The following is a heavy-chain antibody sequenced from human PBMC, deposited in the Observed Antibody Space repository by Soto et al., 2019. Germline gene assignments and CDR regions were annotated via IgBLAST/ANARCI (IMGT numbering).Heavy chain of an antibody. D-gene: IGHD6-13*01. J-gene: IGHJ4*02. CDR2: ISYDGNDK. CDR1: GFTFSRYA. CDR3: ARDYGSSWYATSL. Sequence: PGGSLRLSCAASGFTFSRYAMHWVRQAPGKGLDWVAVISYDGNDKHYADSVKGRFTISRDNSKNTLYLQMNSLRAEDTAIYYCARDYGSSWYATSLWGQGTLVTAPQ. V-gene: IGHV3-30-3*01.